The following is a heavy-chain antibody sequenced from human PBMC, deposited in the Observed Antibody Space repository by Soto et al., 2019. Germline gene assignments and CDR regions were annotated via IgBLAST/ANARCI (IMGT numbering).Heavy chain of an antibody. J-gene: IGHJ6*02. CDR2: INHSGST. Sequence: PSDTLSLTCAVYGGSFSGYYWSWIRQPPGKGLEWIGEINHSGSTNYNPSLKSRVTISVDTSKNQFSLKLSSVTAADTAVYYCARAGFWSAYYYYGMDVWGQGTTVTVSS. CDR3: ARAGFWSAYYYYGMDV. V-gene: IGHV4-34*01. D-gene: IGHD3-3*01. CDR1: GGSFSGYY.